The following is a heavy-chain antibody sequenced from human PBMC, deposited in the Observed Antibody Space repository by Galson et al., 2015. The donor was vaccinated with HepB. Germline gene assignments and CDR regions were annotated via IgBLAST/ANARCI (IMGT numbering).Heavy chain of an antibody. CDR3: ARIVRFGDYVPVFDY. D-gene: IGHD4-17*01. V-gene: IGHV2-26*02. CDR1: GFSLSNVRMG. J-gene: IGHJ4*02. CDR2: IFSNDEE. Sequence: PALVKPTQTLTLTCTVSGFSLSNVRMGVSWIRQPPGKALEWLAHIFSNDEESYSTSLKSRLTISKDTSKSQVVLTMTNMDPVDTATYYCARIVRFGDYVPVFDYWGQGTLVSVTS.